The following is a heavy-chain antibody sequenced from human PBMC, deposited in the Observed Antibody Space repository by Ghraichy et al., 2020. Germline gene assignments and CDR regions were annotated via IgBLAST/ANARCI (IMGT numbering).Heavy chain of an antibody. CDR2: ISNSGGST. V-gene: IGHV3-23*01. CDR3: AKDIGIQLTNFHSYGMDV. D-gene: IGHD5-18*01. Sequence: GGSLRLSCAASGFTFSSYAMSWVRQAPGKGLEWVSTISNSGGSTYYADSVKGRFTISRDNPQNTLNLQMNSLRAEDTATYYCAKDIGIQLTNFHSYGMDVWGQGTTVTVSS. CDR1: GFTFSSYA. J-gene: IGHJ6*02.